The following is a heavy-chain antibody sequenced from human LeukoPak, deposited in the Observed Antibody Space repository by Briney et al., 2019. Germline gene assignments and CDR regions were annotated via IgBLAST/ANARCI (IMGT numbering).Heavy chain of an antibody. Sequence: GGSLRLSCAAFGFTFSSYVMHWVRQAPGKGLEWVAVISYDGSNKYYADSVKGRFTISRDNSKDTLYLQMNSLRAEDTAVYYCAVADGGMDVWGQGTTVTVSS. D-gene: IGHD6-19*01. CDR3: AVADGGMDV. CDR2: ISYDGSNK. V-gene: IGHV3-30-3*01. CDR1: GFTFSSYV. J-gene: IGHJ6*02.